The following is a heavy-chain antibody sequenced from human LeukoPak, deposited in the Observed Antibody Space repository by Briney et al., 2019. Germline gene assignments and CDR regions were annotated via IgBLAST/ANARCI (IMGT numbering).Heavy chain of an antibody. D-gene: IGHD3-16*02. Sequence: SETLSLTCAVYGGSFSGYYWSWIRQPPGKGLEWIGEINHSGSTNYNPSLKSRVTISVDTSKNQFSLKLSSVTAADTAVYYCARHPNYDYVWGSYRYRRYFDYWGQGTLVTVSS. J-gene: IGHJ4*02. CDR2: INHSGST. CDR3: ARHPNYDYVWGSYRYRRYFDY. V-gene: IGHV4-34*01. CDR1: GGSFSGYY.